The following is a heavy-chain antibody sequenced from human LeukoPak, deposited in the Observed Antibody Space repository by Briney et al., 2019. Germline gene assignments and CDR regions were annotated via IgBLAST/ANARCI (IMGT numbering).Heavy chain of an antibody. Sequence: GGSLRLSCAASGFAFSSYAMSWVRQAPGKGLEWISAISGSGGSTYYADSVKGRFTISRDNSKNTLYLQMNSLRAEDTAVYYCASGGCSSTSCYMSGSFDYWGQGTLVTVSS. CDR3: ASGGCSSTSCYMSGSFDY. CDR1: GFAFSSYA. D-gene: IGHD2-2*02. CDR2: ISGSGGST. V-gene: IGHV3-23*01. J-gene: IGHJ4*02.